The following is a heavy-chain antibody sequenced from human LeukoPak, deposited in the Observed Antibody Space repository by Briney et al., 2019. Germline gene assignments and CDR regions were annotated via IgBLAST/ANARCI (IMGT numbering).Heavy chain of an antibody. D-gene: IGHD3-10*02. CDR3: AELGITMIGGV. CDR2: ISSSGSTI. J-gene: IGHJ6*04. Sequence: PGRSLRLSCAAFGFTFSSYAMHWVRQAPGKGLEWVSYISSSGSTIYYADSVKGRFTISRDNAKNSLYLQMNSLRAEDTAVYYCAELGITMIGGVWGKGTTVTISS. V-gene: IGHV3-48*03. CDR1: GFTFSSYA.